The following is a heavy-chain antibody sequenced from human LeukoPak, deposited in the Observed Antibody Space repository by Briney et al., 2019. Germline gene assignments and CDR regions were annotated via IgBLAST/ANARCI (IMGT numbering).Heavy chain of an antibody. Sequence: GGALRLSRAASGFSLSSYWMSGVRHAPGKGLECVGRIKSKTDGGTTDCAAPVKGRFTISRDDSKNTLYLQMNSLKTEDTAVYYCNAGIVVVVAATPFDYWGQGTLVTVSS. J-gene: IGHJ4*02. V-gene: IGHV3-15*01. CDR3: NAGIVVVVAATPFDY. D-gene: IGHD2-15*01. CDR2: IKSKTDGGTT. CDR1: GFSLSSYW.